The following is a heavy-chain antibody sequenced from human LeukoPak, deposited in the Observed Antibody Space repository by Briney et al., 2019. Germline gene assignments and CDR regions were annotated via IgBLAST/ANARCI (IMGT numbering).Heavy chain of an antibody. CDR1: GGSISSSSYY. Sequence: SETLSLTCTVSGGSISSSSYYWGWIRQPPGKGLEWIGRIYYNGGTYYNPSLKSRVTISVDTSKNQFSLKLSSVPAADTAVYYCARHYYDSSGYHIYYYYMDVWGKGTTVTVSS. D-gene: IGHD3-22*01. CDR2: IYYNGGT. J-gene: IGHJ6*03. CDR3: ARHYYDSSGYHIYYYYMDV. V-gene: IGHV4-39*01.